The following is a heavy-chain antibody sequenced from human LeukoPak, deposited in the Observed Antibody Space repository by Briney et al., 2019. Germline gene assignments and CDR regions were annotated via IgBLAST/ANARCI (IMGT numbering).Heavy chain of an antibody. V-gene: IGHV2-70*11. CDR2: IDWDDDK. CDR1: GFSLSSSSMC. Sequence: SGPTLVNPTQTLTLTCTFSGFSLSSSSMCVSWIRQPPGKALEWLARIDWDDDKYYSRSLKSRLTISKDTSKNQVVLTMTNMGPVDTATYYCARYHSGSYSYGIDVWGQGTTVTVSS. J-gene: IGHJ6*02. CDR3: ARYHSGSYSYGIDV. D-gene: IGHD1-26*01.